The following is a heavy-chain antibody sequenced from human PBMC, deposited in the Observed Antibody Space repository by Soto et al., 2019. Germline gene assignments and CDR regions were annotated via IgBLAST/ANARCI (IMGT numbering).Heavy chain of an antibody. J-gene: IGHJ6*02. Sequence: GASVKVSCKASGGTFSSYAISWVRQAPGQGLEWMGGIIPIFGTANYAQKFQGRVTITADESTSTAYMELSSLRSEDTAVYYCAATSSVGYYYYYYGMDVWGQGTTVTVSS. CDR3: AATSSVGYYYYYYGMDV. CDR1: GGTFSSYA. V-gene: IGHV1-69*13. CDR2: IIPIFGTA. D-gene: IGHD3-10*01.